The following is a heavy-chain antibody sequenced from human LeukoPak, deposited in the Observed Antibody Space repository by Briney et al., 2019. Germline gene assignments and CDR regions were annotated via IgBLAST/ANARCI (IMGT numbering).Heavy chain of an antibody. V-gene: IGHV3-21*01. CDR1: GFSFSIYI. CDR3: ARDAVSGTYNLGNWFDP. Sequence: GGSLRLSCAASGFSFSIYIMNWVHQAPGKGLECLSSICSTVHYIYYVDQVEGRVTSSGDNAGNTLYLQMNSLRDEDTAVYSCARDAVSGTYNLGNWFDPWGQGTLVTVSS. J-gene: IGHJ5*02. D-gene: IGHD1-26*01. CDR2: ICSTVHYI.